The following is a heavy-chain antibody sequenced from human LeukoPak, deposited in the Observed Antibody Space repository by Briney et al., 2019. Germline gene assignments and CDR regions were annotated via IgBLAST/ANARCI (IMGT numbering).Heavy chain of an antibody. D-gene: IGHD4-17*01. CDR3: ARSYGDYEDYYYGMDV. Sequence: PSGGSLRLSCAASGFTFSSYWMHWVRQAPGKGLVWVSRINSDGSSTSYADSVKGRFTISRDNAKNTLYLQMNSLRAEDTAVYYCARSYGDYEDYYYGMDVWGQGTTVTVSS. J-gene: IGHJ6*02. CDR2: INSDGSST. V-gene: IGHV3-74*01. CDR1: GFTFSSYW.